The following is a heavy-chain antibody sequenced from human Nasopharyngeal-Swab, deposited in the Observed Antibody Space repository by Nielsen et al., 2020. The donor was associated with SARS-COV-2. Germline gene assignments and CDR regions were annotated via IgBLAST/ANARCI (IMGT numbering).Heavy chain of an antibody. Sequence: ASVKVSCKASSYSFTNFGISWVRQAPGQGLEWMGWISAYNGNTNYAQKLQGRVTMTTDTSTSTAYMELRSLRSDDTAVYYCAREPYYYYDSSGYYHTFGMDVWGQGTTVTVSS. V-gene: IGHV1-18*01. J-gene: IGHJ6*02. CDR2: ISAYNGNT. CDR3: AREPYYYYDSSGYYHTFGMDV. CDR1: SYSFTNFG. D-gene: IGHD3-22*01.